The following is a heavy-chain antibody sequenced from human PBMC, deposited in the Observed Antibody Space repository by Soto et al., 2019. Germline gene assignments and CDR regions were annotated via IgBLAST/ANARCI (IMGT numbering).Heavy chain of an antibody. J-gene: IGHJ4*02. CDR3: ARGMTKVTNFDY. D-gene: IGHD4-17*01. CDR1: GGTFSSYA. CDR2: IIPIFGTA. Sequence: GASVKVSCKASGGTFSSYAISWVRQAPGQGLEWMGGIIPIFGTANYAQKFQGRVTITADESTSTAYMELSSLRSEDTAVYYCARGMTKVTNFDYWGQGTLVTVSS. V-gene: IGHV1-69*13.